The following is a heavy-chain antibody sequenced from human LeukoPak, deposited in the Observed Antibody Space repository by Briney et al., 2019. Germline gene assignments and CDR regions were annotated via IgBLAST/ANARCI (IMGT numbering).Heavy chain of an antibody. CDR2: IYYSGST. V-gene: IGHV4-59*01. CDR1: GGSISSYY. D-gene: IGHD3-3*01. J-gene: IGHJ4*02. CDR3: ARGHWDFWSGYHGPFYFDY. Sequence: PSETLSLTCTVSGGSISSYYWSWIRQPPGKGLEWIGYIYYSGSTNYNPSLKSRVTISVDTSKNQFSLKLSSVTAADTAVYYCARGHWDFWSGYHGPFYFDYWGQGTLVTVSS.